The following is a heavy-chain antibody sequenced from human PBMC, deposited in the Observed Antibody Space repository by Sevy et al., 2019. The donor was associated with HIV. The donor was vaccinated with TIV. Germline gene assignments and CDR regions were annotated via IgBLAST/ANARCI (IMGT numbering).Heavy chain of an antibody. Sequence: GGSLRLSCAASGFTFTTYAMTWVRQAPGKGLQWVSAISGSGGSTYYADSVEGRFTISRDNSKNTLYLQMNSLRAEDTAVYYCAKDRGSGYDSFDDAFDIWGQGTMVTVSS. CDR3: AKDRGSGYDSFDDAFDI. J-gene: IGHJ3*02. CDR2: ISGSGGST. V-gene: IGHV3-23*01. D-gene: IGHD5-12*01. CDR1: GFTFTTYA.